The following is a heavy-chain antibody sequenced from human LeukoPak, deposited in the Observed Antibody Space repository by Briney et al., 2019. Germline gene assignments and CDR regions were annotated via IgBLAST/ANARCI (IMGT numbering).Heavy chain of an antibody. CDR3: ARGGRRWLQSGAFDI. V-gene: IGHV1-2*02. CDR1: GYTFTGYY. D-gene: IGHD5-24*01. Sequence: ASVKVSCKASGYTFTGYYMRWVRQAPGQGLEWMGWINPNSGGTNYAQKFQGRVTMTRDTSISTAYMELSRLRSDDTAVYYCARGGRRWLQSGAFDIWGQGTMVTVSS. CDR2: INPNSGGT. J-gene: IGHJ3*02.